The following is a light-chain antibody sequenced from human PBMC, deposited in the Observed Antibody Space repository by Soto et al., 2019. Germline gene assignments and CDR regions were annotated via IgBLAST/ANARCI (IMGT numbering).Light chain of an antibody. CDR3: YSYAGDYMYV. J-gene: IGLJ1*01. V-gene: IGLV2-23*01. CDR2: EGT. CDR1: SSDVGSYNL. Sequence: QSVLTQPASVSGSPGQSITISCTGASSDVGSYNLVSWYQQHPGKAPKLMIYEGTKRPSGVSDRFSGSKSGNTASLTISGLQDEDEADYYCYSYAGDYMYVFGSGTKLTVL.